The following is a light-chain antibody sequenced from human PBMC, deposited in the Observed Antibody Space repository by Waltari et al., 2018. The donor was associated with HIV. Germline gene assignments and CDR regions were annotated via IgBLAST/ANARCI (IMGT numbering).Light chain of an antibody. J-gene: IGLJ3*02. Sequence: SVLTQPPSVSGAPGPGVTIPCPGTNSNIGPPSAVHWSRQSPGTAPKLVIYGDSIRPSGVPDRFSGSRSGASVSLDITGLRAEDEGDYYCQSYDIRLSGLWVFGGGTKLTVL. V-gene: IGLV1-40*01. CDR3: QSYDIRLSGLWV. CDR2: GDS. CDR1: NSNIGPPSA.